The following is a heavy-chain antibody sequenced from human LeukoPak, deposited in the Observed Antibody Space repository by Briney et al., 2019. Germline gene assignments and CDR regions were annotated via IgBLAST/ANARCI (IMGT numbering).Heavy chain of an antibody. D-gene: IGHD3-22*01. J-gene: IGHJ3*02. CDR3: ARDRGYYDSSVYITLGAFDI. CDR2: IYSGGST. Sequence: GGSLRLSCAASGFTVSGNYMSWVRQAPGKGLEWVSVIYSGGSTYYADSVKGRFTISRDNSKNTLYLQMNSLRAEDTAVYYCARDRGYYDSSVYITLGAFDIWGQGTIVTVSS. V-gene: IGHV3-53*01. CDR1: GFTVSGNY.